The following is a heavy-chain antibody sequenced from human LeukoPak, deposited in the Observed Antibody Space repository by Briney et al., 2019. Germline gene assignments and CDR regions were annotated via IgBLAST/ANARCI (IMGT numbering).Heavy chain of an antibody. J-gene: IGHJ6*02. CDR1: GGSISSSNW. V-gene: IGHV4-4*02. D-gene: IGHD2-21*02. Sequence: SETLSLTCAVSGGSISSSNWWSWVRQPPGKGLEWIGEIYHSGSTNYNPSLKSRVTISVGKSKNQFSLKLSSVTAADTAVYYCARTAPSYYYGMDVWGQGTTVTVSS. CDR3: ARTAPSYYYGMDV. CDR2: IYHSGST.